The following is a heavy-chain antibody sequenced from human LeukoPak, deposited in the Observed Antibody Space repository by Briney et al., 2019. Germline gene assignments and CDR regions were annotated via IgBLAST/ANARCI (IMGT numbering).Heavy chain of an antibody. Sequence: PGGSLRLSCAASGFTFSSYSMNWVRQAPGKGLEWVSSISSSSSYIYYADSVKGRFTISRDNAKNSLYLQMNSLRAEDTAVYYCARDKITYSNHSPPDYWGQGTLVTVSP. D-gene: IGHD4-11*01. V-gene: IGHV3-21*01. CDR3: ARDKITYSNHSPPDY. CDR2: ISSSSSYI. J-gene: IGHJ4*02. CDR1: GFTFSSYS.